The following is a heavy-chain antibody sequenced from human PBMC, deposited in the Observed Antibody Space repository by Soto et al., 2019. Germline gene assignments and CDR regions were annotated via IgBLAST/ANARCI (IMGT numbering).Heavy chain of an antibody. CDR2: ISSSSSYI. D-gene: IGHD5-12*01. Sequence: PRRPLRPSCAASGFTFSSYSMNWVRQAPGKGLEWVLSISSSSSYIYYADSVKARFTISRENAKNSLYLQMNSLGAEDTAVDYCARDFIVATITDYYYYGMDVWGQGTTVTVSS. CDR3: ARDFIVATITDYYYYGMDV. V-gene: IGHV3-21*01. CDR1: GFTFSSYS. J-gene: IGHJ6*02.